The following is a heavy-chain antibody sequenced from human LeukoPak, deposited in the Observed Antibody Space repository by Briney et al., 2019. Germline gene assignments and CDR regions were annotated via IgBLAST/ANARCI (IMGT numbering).Heavy chain of an antibody. CDR1: GGSISSSYY. J-gene: IGHJ3*02. CDR3: AKSNGYGLVDI. D-gene: IGHD3-10*01. V-gene: IGHV4-39*07. CDR2: IYYSGST. Sequence: SETLSLTCTVSGGSISSSYYWGWIRQPPGKGLEWIGSIYYSGSTFYNPSLKSRVTISLDTSRNQFSLKLNSVTAADTAVYYCAKSNGYGLVDIWGQGTMVTVSS.